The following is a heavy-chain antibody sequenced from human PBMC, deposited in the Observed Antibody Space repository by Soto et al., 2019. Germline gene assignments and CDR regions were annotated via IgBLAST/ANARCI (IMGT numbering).Heavy chain of an antibody. V-gene: IGHV3-23*01. CDR1: GFTLSMSA. CDR2: ISDSGDRT. D-gene: IGHD3-16*02. Sequence: EVQLMESGGGLVQPGGSLRLSCASSGFTLSMSAVNWVRQAPGKGLEWVSYISDSGDRTYYADSVKGRFTISRDRSMNTVSLQMDSLRAEDTAVYYCAKDRGIIVKAGDAFDVWGQGTKVTVSS. CDR3: AKDRGIIVKAGDAFDV. J-gene: IGHJ3*01.